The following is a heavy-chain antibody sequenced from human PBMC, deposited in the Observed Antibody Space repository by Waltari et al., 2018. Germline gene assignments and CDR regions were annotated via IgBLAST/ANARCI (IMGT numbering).Heavy chain of an antibody. CDR3: ARGRGGYSGFRITVRGPRSHPYYFDY. CDR1: GYTFTSYD. V-gene: IGHV1-8*01. D-gene: IGHD5-12*01. CDR2: MNPNSGNT. J-gene: IGHJ4*02. Sequence: QVQLVQSGAEVKKPGASVKVSCKASGYTFTSYDINWVRQATGQGLEWMGWMNPNSGNTGYAQKFQGRVTMTRNTSISTAYMELSSLRSEDTAVYYCARGRGGYSGFRITVRGPRSHPYYFDYWGQGTLVTVSS.